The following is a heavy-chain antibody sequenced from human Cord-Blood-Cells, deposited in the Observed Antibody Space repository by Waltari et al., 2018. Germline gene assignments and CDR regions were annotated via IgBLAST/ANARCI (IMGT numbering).Heavy chain of an antibody. CDR1: GYSISSGYY. J-gene: IGHJ3*02. V-gene: IGHV4-38-2*01. CDR3: ARVGANYYDSSGYAFDI. Sequence: QVQLQESGPGLVKPSETLSLTCAVSGYSISSGYYWGWIRQPPGKGLEWIGSIYHSGRTYDNPSLKSRVTISVDTSKNQCSLKLSSVTAADTAVYYCARVGANYYDSSGYAFDIWGQGTMVTVSS. CDR2: IYHSGRT. D-gene: IGHD3-22*01.